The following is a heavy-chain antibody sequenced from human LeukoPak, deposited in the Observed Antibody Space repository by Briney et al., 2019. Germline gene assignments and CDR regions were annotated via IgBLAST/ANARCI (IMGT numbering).Heavy chain of an antibody. CDR1: GGSFSGYY. Sequence: PSETLSLTCAVYGGSFSGYYGSWIRQPPGKGLEWIGEINHSGSTNYNPSLKSRVTISVDTSKNQFSLKLSSVTAADTAVYYCARATVTTVGFDYWGQGTLVTVSS. V-gene: IGHV4-34*01. CDR3: ARATVTTVGFDY. D-gene: IGHD4-17*01. J-gene: IGHJ4*02. CDR2: INHSGST.